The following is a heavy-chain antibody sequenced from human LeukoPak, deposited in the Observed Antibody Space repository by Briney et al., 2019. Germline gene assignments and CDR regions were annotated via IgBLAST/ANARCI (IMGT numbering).Heavy chain of an antibody. D-gene: IGHD2-15*01. CDR3: ARISPPSGLDPSFDY. Sequence: PGGSLRLSCAASGFTFSSYEMNWVRQAPGKGLEWVSYISGSGRTIYYADSVKGRFTISRDNAKTSLYLQMHSLRAEDTAVYYCARISPPSGLDPSFDYWGQGTLVTVSS. J-gene: IGHJ4*02. CDR2: ISGSGRTI. V-gene: IGHV3-48*03. CDR1: GFTFSSYE.